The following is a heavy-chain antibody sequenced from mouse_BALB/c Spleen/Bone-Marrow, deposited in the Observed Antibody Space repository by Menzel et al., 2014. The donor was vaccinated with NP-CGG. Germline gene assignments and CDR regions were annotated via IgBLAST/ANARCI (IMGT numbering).Heavy chain of an antibody. D-gene: IGHD1-1*01. V-gene: IGHV5-6*01. CDR1: GFTFSHYG. Sequence: EVKLVESGGDLVKPGGSLKLSCAASGFTFSHYGMSWVRPTPDKRLEWVATIGSGGTYIYYSDSVKGRFTISRDNAKNILCLQMSSLKSEDTAMYYCARHLLLRSSNTMDYWGQGTSVTVSS. CDR2: IGSGGTYI. J-gene: IGHJ4*01. CDR3: ARHLLLRSSNTMDY.